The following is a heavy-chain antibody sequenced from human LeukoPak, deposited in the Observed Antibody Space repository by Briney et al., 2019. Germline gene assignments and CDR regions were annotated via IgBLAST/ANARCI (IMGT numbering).Heavy chain of an antibody. D-gene: IGHD3-22*01. V-gene: IGHV3-23*01. CDR2: ISGSGDNT. Sequence: PGGSLRLSCAASGFTFSNYAMSWVRQAPGKGLEWVSTISGSGDNTYYADSVKGRSTISRDNSKNTLYLQMNSLRAEDTAIYYCAKSPYDGSGTPLDYWGQGTLVTVSS. CDR3: AKSPYDGSGTPLDY. J-gene: IGHJ4*02. CDR1: GFTFSNYA.